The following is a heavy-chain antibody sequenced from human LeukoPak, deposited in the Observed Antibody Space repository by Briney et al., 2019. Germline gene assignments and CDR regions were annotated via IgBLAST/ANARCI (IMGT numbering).Heavy chain of an antibody. V-gene: IGHV4-39*07. CDR2: IYYRGST. CDR3: ARARGGWDLGEPYYLDY. CDR1: GHSISSSSDS. J-gene: IGHJ4*02. Sequence: SETLSLTCTVPGHSISSSSDSWGWMRQPPGKGLDRTGSIYYRGSTYYNPSLNSRVAISVDTSKNQFSLTLSSVTAADTAVCYCARARGGWDLGEPYYLDYWGQGTLVTVSS. D-gene: IGHD6-19*01.